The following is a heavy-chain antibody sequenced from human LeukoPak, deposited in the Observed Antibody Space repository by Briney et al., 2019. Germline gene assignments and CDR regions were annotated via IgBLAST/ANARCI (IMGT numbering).Heavy chain of an antibody. D-gene: IGHD2-15*01. CDR3: ARRGAGSCSGGSCNVYFDY. J-gene: IGHJ4*02. CDR1: GGSFSGYY. V-gene: IGHV4-34*01. CDR2: INHSGST. Sequence: PSETLSLTCAVYGGSFSGYYWSWIRQPPGKGLEWIGEINHSGSTNYNPSLKSRVTISVDTSKNQFSLKLSSVTAADTAVYYCARRGAGSCSGGSCNVYFDYWGQGTLLTVSS.